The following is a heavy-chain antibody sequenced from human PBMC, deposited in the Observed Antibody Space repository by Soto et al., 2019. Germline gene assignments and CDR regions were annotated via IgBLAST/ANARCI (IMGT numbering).Heavy chain of an antibody. Sequence: PSETLSLTCTVSGGSISSYYWSWIRQPPGKGLEWIGYIYYSGSTNYNPSLKSRVTISVDTSKNQFSLKLSSVTAADTAVYYCARSSGWYSGWFDPWGQGTLVTVS. CDR1: GGSISSYY. CDR3: ARSSGWYSGWFDP. J-gene: IGHJ5*02. CDR2: IYYSGST. V-gene: IGHV4-59*01. D-gene: IGHD6-19*01.